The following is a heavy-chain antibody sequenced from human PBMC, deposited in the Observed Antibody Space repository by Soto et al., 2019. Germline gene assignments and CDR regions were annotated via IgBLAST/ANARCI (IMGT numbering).Heavy chain of an antibody. CDR3: TREDRVFYYDNSGYPTFDY. D-gene: IGHD3-22*01. CDR1: GFTFSSYE. V-gene: IGHV3-48*03. J-gene: IGHJ4*02. Sequence: GGSLRLSCAASGFTFSSYEMNWVRQAPGKGLEWVSYISSSGSTIYYADSVKGRFTISRDNAKNSLYLQMNSLRAEDTAVYYCTREDRVFYYDNSGYPTFDYWGQGTLVTVSS. CDR2: ISSSGSTI.